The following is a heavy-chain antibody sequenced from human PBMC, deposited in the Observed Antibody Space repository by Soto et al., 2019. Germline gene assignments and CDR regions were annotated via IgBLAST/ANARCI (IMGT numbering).Heavy chain of an antibody. V-gene: IGHV4-59*08. Sequence: PSETLSLTCTVSGGSISSYYWSWIRQPPGKGLEWIGYIYYSGSTNYNPSLKSRVTISVDTSKNQFSLKLSSVTAADTAAYYCARRAPSKYYDFWSGEPGSYYFDYWGQGTLVTVSS. CDR1: GGSISSYY. J-gene: IGHJ4*02. CDR3: ARRAPSKYYDFWSGEPGSYYFDY. CDR2: IYYSGST. D-gene: IGHD3-3*01.